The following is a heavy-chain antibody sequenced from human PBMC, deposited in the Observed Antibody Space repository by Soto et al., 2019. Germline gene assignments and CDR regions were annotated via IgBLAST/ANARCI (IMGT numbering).Heavy chain of an antibody. CDR2: INWSGGDT. D-gene: IGHD3-22*01. CDR3: ARNRRGGGYFFDS. J-gene: IGHJ4*02. V-gene: IGHV3-20*04. CDR1: VFICEHYR. Sequence: EVQLVESGGCVTAPGVSLRLPCHASVFICEHYREHGVRHTPDRGLEWVSFINWSGGDTRYGDSVKGRFTVSRDNAKNSLFLQMNSLRAEDTALYYCARNRRGGGYFFDSWGQGTLVTVSS.